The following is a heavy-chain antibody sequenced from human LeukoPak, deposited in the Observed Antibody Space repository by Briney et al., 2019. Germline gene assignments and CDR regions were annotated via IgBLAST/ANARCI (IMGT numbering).Heavy chain of an antibody. V-gene: IGHV5-51*01. CDR1: GYSFTSYW. Sequence: GESLKISCKGSGYSFTSYWIGWVRQMPGKGLEWMGIFYPGDSINKYSPSFQGQVTISADKSINTAYLQWSSLKDSDTAMYYCARVRLPYYGSGEFDYWGQGTLVTVSS. D-gene: IGHD3-10*01. CDR3: ARVRLPYYGSGEFDY. CDR2: FYPGDSIN. J-gene: IGHJ4*02.